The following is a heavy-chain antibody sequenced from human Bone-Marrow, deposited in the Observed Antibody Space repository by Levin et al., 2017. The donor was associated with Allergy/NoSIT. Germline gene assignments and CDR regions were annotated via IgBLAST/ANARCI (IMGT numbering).Heavy chain of an antibody. J-gene: IGHJ4*02. V-gene: IGHV3-11*05. D-gene: IGHD6-19*01. CDR2: ISSSGTYT. Sequence: GGSLRLSCAASGFTFNNYYMSWIRQAPGKGLEWLSHISSSGTYTNYADSVKGRFTITRDNAKNSVSLQMSSLGDDDSAVYFCARAHTSAWSSFDSWGQGALVTVSS. CDR3: ARAHTSAWSSFDS. CDR1: GFTFNNYY.